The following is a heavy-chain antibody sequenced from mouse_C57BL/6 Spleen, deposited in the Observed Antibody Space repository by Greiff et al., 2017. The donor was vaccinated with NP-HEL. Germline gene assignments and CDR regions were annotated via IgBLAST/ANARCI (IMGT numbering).Heavy chain of an antibody. J-gene: IGHJ4*01. CDR3: TRDRDYYGSSTYYYAMDY. CDR2: ISSGGDYI. Sequence: EVKVVESGEGLVKPGGSLKLSCAASGFTFSSYAMSWVRQTPEKRLEWVAYISSGGDYIYYADTVKGRFTISRDNARNTLYLQMSSLKSEDTAMYYCTRDRDYYGSSTYYYAMDYWGQGTSVTVSS. V-gene: IGHV5-9-1*02. CDR1: GFTFSSYA. D-gene: IGHD1-1*01.